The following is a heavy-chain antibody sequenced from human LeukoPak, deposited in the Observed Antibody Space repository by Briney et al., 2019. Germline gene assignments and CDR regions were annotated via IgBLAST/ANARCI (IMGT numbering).Heavy chain of an antibody. D-gene: IGHD6-19*01. V-gene: IGHV4-59*01. CDR1: GGSISSYY. CDR3: ATGIAVAGTPFDY. CDR2: IYYSGST. Sequence: SETLSLTCTVSGGSISSYYWSWIRQPPGKGLEWIGYIYYSGSTNYNPSLKSLVTISVDTSKNQFSLKLSSVTAADTAVYYCATGIAVAGTPFDYWGQGTLVTVSS. J-gene: IGHJ4*02.